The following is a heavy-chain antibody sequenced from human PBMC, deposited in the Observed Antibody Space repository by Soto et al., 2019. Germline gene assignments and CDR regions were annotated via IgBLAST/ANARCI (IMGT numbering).Heavy chain of an antibody. CDR1: GYTFTSYA. CDR2: INAGNGNT. Sequence: QVQLVQSGAEVKKPGASVKVSCTASGYTFTSYAMHWVRQAPGQRLEWMGWINAGNGNTKYSQKFQGRVTITRDTSASTAYMELSSLRSEDTAVYYCAREIRYSSGWYIFDYWGQGTLVTVSS. J-gene: IGHJ4*02. D-gene: IGHD6-19*01. CDR3: AREIRYSSGWYIFDY. V-gene: IGHV1-3*01.